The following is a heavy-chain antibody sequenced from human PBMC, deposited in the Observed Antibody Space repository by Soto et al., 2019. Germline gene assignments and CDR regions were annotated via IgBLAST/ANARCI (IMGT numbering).Heavy chain of an antibody. Sequence: SETLSLTCTVSGDSIRSYYWSWIRQPPGEGLEWIGYIYYSGYTSYNPSLKSRVTISVDTSKNQFSLKLNSVTAADTAVYYCARCFSGNYPSRPEEQYYFDSWGQGTVGTAPQ. CDR3: ARCFSGNYPSRPEEQYYFDS. V-gene: IGHV4-59*01. D-gene: IGHD1-26*01. CDR2: IYYSGYT. CDR1: GDSIRSYY. J-gene: IGHJ4*02.